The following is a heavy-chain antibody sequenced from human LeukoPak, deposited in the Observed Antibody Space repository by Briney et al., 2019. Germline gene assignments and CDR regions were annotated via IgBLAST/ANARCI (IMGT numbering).Heavy chain of an antibody. J-gene: IGHJ4*02. CDR1: GFTFNSHA. V-gene: IGHV3-23*01. Sequence: GGSRRLSCAVSGFTFNSHAMCWVRQAPGKGLEWVSSIDISGGSTYYADSVKGRFTISRDNSKNTLYLQMNSLRGEDTALYFCANEVRPNDYWGQGTLVTVSS. CDR2: IDISGGST. D-gene: IGHD4/OR15-4a*01. CDR3: ANEVRPNDY.